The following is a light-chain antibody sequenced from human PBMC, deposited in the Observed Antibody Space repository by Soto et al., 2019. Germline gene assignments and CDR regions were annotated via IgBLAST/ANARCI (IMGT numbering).Light chain of an antibody. Sequence: EIVMTQSPATLSVSPGERATLSCRASQSVRSNLAWYQQKPGQAPRLLIYGASTRATDIPARFSGSGSGTEFTLTISSLQSEDFAVYYCQQYNTWPPFTFGPGTKVDFK. CDR3: QQYNTWPPFT. V-gene: IGKV3-15*01. CDR2: GAS. CDR1: QSVRSN. J-gene: IGKJ3*01.